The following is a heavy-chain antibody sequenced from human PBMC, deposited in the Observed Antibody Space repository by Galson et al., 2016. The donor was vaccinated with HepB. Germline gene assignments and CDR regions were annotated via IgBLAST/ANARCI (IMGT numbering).Heavy chain of an antibody. CDR1: GFTVGNNY. D-gene: IGHD6-13*01. J-gene: IGHJ4*02. Sequence: SLRLSCAASGFTVGNNYMIWVRQAPGKGLEWVSLIYSGGRTSYADSVKGRFTISRDNSNNTLYLQMNSLRAEDTAVYYCARGGPFSTSWYLDFWGQGTLVTVSS. CDR3: ARGGPFSTSWYLDF. CDR2: IYSGGRT. V-gene: IGHV3-53*01.